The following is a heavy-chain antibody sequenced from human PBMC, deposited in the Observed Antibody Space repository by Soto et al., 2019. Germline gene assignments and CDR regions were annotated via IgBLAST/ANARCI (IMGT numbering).Heavy chain of an antibody. CDR2: MSYDGSHQ. CDR1: GFNLSGND. D-gene: IGHD6-6*01. J-gene: IGHJ4*02. V-gene: IGHV3-30*18. CDR3: AKGGWYTSSSPSDC. Sequence: QVQLVESGGGVVQPGRSLRLSCAASGFNLSGNDMHWVRQAPGKGPEWVAVMSYDGSHQYYADSVKGRFTISRDTSKSTLYLQMNSLRTEDTAVYYCAKGGWYTSSSPSDCWGQGTLVTVSS.